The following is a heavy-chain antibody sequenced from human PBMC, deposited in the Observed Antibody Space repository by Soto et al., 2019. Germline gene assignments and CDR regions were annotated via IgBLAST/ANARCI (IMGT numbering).Heavy chain of an antibody. Sequence: GASVKLSCKASGYTFTSYGISWVRQAPGQGLEWMGWISAYNGNTNYAQKLQGRVTMTTDTSTSTAYMELRSLRSDDTAVYYCARVPTTYYYDSSGSRPGYYYGMDVWGQGTTVTVSS. CDR1: GYTFTSYG. CDR2: ISAYNGNT. V-gene: IGHV1-18*01. CDR3: ARVPTTYYYDSSGSRPGYYYGMDV. D-gene: IGHD3-22*01. J-gene: IGHJ6*02.